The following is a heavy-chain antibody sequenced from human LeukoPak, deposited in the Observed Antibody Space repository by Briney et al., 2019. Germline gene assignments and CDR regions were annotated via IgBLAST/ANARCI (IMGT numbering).Heavy chain of an antibody. CDR1: GGPNSSSNW. Sequence: SETLSLTCAVSGGPNSSSNWWTWVRQPPGKGLEWIGEIFHSGSTNYNPSLKNRVTMSVDKSKNQFSPKLSSVTAADTAVYYCARGYGSHMDVWGQGTTVTVSS. D-gene: IGHD3-10*01. J-gene: IGHJ6*02. CDR2: IFHSGST. V-gene: IGHV4-4*02. CDR3: ARGYGSHMDV.